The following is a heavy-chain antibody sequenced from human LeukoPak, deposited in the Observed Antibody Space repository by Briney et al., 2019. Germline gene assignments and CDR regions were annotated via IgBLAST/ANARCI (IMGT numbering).Heavy chain of an antibody. J-gene: IGHJ6*02. CDR1: GYTLTELS. Sequence: GASVKVSCKVSGYTLTELSMHWVRQAPGKGLEWMGGFDPEDGETIYAQEFQGRVTMTEDTSTDTAYMELSSLRSEDTAVYYCATDCSGGSCYYGMDVWGQGTTVTVSS. V-gene: IGHV1-24*01. CDR3: ATDCSGGSCYYGMDV. CDR2: FDPEDGET. D-gene: IGHD2-15*01.